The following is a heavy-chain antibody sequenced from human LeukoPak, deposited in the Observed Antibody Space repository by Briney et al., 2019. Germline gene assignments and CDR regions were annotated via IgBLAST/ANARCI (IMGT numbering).Heavy chain of an antibody. V-gene: IGHV3-73*01. D-gene: IGHD3-10*01. CDR1: GFTFSGSA. J-gene: IGHJ5*02. CDR2: IRSKANSYAT. CDR3: TSGRSSGFDP. Sequence: GGSLKLPCAASGFTFSGSAMHWVRQASGKGLEWVGRIRSKANSYATAYAASVKGRFTISRDDSKNTAYLQMNSLKTEDTAVYYCTSGRSSGFDPWGQGTLVTVSS.